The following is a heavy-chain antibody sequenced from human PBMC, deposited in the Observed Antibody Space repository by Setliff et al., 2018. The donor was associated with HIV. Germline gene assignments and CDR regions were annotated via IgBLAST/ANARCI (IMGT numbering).Heavy chain of an antibody. V-gene: IGHV4-61*09. Sequence: PSETLSLTCTVSGGSISSGSYYWSWIRQPAGKGLEWIGHIYTSGSTNYNSSLKSRLTISTDTSKNQFHLNLSSVTATDTAVYYCATMGGQGTHFDYWGQGTLVTVSS. D-gene: IGHD1-26*01. CDR2: IYTSGST. CDR3: ATMGGQGTHFDY. J-gene: IGHJ4*02. CDR1: GGSISSGSYY.